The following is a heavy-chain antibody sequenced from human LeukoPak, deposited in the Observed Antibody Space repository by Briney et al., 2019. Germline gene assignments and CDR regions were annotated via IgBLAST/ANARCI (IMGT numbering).Heavy chain of an antibody. CDR2: INPHSGGT. D-gene: IGHD3-10*01. Sequence: ASVKVSCKASGYTFTGYYMHWVRQAPGQGLEWMGWINPHSGGTNYAQKFQGRVTMTRDTSISTAYMELRRLTSDDTAVYYCARDMFHGSGSTNWFDPWGQGTLVTVSS. CDR3: ARDMFHGSGSTNWFDP. J-gene: IGHJ5*02. V-gene: IGHV1-2*02. CDR1: GYTFTGYY.